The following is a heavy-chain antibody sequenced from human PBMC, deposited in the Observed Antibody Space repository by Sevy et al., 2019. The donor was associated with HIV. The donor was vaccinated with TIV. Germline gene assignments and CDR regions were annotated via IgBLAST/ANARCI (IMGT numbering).Heavy chain of an antibody. CDR1: GGSISSYY. V-gene: IGHV4-59*12. CDR3: ARAGGNTDWGMDV. J-gene: IGHJ6*02. CDR2: MYYNGRT. D-gene: IGHD7-27*01. Sequence: SETLSLTYTVSGGSISSYYWIWIRQPPGKGLEAIGYMYYNGRTYYNPSLSSRVIISVDKSQNQVSLQLSSVTAADTGVYYCARAGGNTDWGMDVWGQGITVTVSS.